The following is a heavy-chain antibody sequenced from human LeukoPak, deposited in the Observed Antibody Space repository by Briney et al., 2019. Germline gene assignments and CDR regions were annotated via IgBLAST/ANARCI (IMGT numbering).Heavy chain of an antibody. V-gene: IGHV3-30*18. CDR3: AKYVGAMIVVPYFDN. CDR1: GFTFNNYG. J-gene: IGHJ4*02. CDR2: ISYDGSHK. D-gene: IGHD3-22*01. Sequence: GGSLRLSCVASGFTFNNYGIHWVRQAPGKGLEWVAVISYDGSHKYYADSVKGRFTISRDNSKNSLYLQMSSLRAEDTAVYYCAKYVGAMIVVPYFDNWGQGTLVTVSS.